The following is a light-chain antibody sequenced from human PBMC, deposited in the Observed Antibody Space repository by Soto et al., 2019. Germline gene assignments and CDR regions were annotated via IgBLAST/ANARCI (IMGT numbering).Light chain of an antibody. J-gene: IGKJ5*01. CDR2: GAY. CDR1: QSISNN. Sequence: EIVMTQSPATLSVSPGDRATLSFRASQSISNNVAWYQQKPGQAPRLLIYGAYTRATGIPARFSGSGFGTEFTLAISSLQSEDFAVYYCQQHSNWPISFGQGTRLEIK. V-gene: IGKV3-15*01. CDR3: QQHSNWPIS.